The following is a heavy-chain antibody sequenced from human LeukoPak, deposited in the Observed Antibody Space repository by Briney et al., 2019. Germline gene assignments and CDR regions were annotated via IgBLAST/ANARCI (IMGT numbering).Heavy chain of an antibody. CDR3: VSDLCGGDDQ. J-gene: IGHJ5*02. V-gene: IGHV3-74*01. Sequence: GGSLRLSCAASGFTINSYWMHRVRQAPGKGLVWVSRIDEDGKTIDYADSVKGRFTISRDNAKDTLYLQMSSLRDEDTAVYYCVSDLCGGDDQWGRGTLVTVSS. D-gene: IGHD3-3*01. CDR1: GFTINSYW. CDR2: IDEDGKTI.